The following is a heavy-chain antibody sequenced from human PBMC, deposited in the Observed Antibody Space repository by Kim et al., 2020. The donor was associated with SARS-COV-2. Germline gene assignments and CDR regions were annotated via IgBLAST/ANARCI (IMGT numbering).Heavy chain of an antibody. CDR1: GFTFSTYW. CDR3: ARSRIIAL. V-gene: IGHV3-7*01. D-gene: IGHD2-15*01. Sequence: GGSLRLSCAASGFTFSTYWMTWVRQAPGKGLEWVATVKHDGSEEYYVDSVRGRFTISRDNPKNSLYLQMSSLRDEDTSMYYCARSRIIALWGQGTLLIVSS. J-gene: IGHJ4*02. CDR2: VKHDGSEE.